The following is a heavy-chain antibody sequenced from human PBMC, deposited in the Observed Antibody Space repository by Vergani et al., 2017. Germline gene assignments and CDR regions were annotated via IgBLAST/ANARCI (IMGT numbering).Heavy chain of an antibody. Sequence: QVQLQESGPGLVKPSQTLSLTCTVSGGSISSGGYYWSWIRQHPGKGLEWIGYIYYSGSTYYNPSLKSRVTISVDTSKNQFSLKLSSVTAADTAVYYCARMDYYDSSGYVPCGHWGQGTLVTVSS. J-gene: IGHJ1*01. CDR1: GGSISSGGYY. D-gene: IGHD3-22*01. CDR2: IYYSGST. CDR3: ARMDYYDSSGYVPCGH. V-gene: IGHV4-31*03.